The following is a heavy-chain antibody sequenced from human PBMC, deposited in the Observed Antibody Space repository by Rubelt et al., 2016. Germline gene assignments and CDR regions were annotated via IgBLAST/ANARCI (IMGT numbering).Heavy chain of an antibody. J-gene: IGHJ2*01. V-gene: IGHV1-18*01. Sequence: QVQLVQSGAEVKKPGASVKVSCKASGYTFTSYGISWVRQAPGQGLEWMGWISAYNGNTNYAQKLQGTFTLTTDTSTSTAYMGLRSLGSDDTAVYYCARDRIRIAARQGWYFDLWGRGTLVTVSS. CDR2: ISAYNGNT. CDR1: GYTFTSYG. D-gene: IGHD6-6*01. CDR3: ARDRIRIAARQGWYFDL.